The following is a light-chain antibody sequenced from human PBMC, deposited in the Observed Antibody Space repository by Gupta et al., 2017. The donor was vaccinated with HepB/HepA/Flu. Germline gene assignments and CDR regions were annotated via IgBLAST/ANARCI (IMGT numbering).Light chain of an antibody. Sequence: DIQMTQSPSSLSASVGDRVTITCRASQSISTYLNWYHHKPGKAPKLLIYSASSLQSGVPSRFSGSGSGTECALTIRSLQPEDFATYYCQQTYMLPLTFGGGTKVDIK. J-gene: IGKJ4*01. CDR1: QSISTY. CDR2: SAS. V-gene: IGKV1-39*01. CDR3: QQTYMLPLT.